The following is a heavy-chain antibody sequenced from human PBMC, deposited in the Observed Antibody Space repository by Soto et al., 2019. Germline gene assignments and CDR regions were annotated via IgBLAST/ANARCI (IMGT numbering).Heavy chain of an antibody. CDR3: ARSDGLY. J-gene: IGHJ4*02. CDR1: GGSISSSSYY. Sequence: ASETLSLTCTVSGGSISSSSYYWGWIRQPPGKGLEWIGYIYYSGSTNYNPSLKSRVTISVDTSKNQFSLKLSSVTAADTAVYYCARSDGLYWGQGTLVTVSS. CDR2: IYYSGST. V-gene: IGHV4-61*05.